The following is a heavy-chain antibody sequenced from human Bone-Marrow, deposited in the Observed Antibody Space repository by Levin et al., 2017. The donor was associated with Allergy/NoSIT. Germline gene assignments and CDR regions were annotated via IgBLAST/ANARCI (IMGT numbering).Heavy chain of an antibody. Sequence: GESLKISCSTTGFTFSTSDMHWVRQATGKGLEWVAAIGTTGGTFYLDSVKGRFTISREDAKNSFFLQMNSLTVGDTAVYYCARGRRDGYDFPFDSWGQGTLVIVSP. J-gene: IGHJ4*02. CDR3: ARGRRDGYDFPFDS. V-gene: IGHV3-13*01. CDR1: GFTFSTSD. D-gene: IGHD5-24*01. CDR2: IGTTGGT.